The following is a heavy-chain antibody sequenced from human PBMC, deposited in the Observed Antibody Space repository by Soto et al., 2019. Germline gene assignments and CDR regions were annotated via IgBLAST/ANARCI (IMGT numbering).Heavy chain of an antibody. V-gene: IGHV3-74*01. CDR3: VRVGSGWGFDY. CDR2: ITNDGSST. J-gene: IGHJ4*02. CDR1: GFTFSRHW. D-gene: IGHD6-19*01. Sequence: EVQLVESGGALVQPGGSLRLSCAASGFTFSRHWMHWVRQAPGKGLVWVSRITNDGSSTSYADSAKGRFTISRDTAKDTLYLQMNGLRVEDTAVYYCVRVGSGWGFDYWGQGTLVTVAS.